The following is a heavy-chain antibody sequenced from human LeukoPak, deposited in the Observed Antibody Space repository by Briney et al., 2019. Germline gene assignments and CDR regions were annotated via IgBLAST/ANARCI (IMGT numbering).Heavy chain of an antibody. CDR3: ARRSAAKDAFDI. Sequence: GGSLRLSCAASGFTFSSYWMHWVRQAPGKGLVWVSRINSDGSSTSYADSVKGRFTISRDNAKNTLYLQMNSLRAEDTAVYYCARRSAAKDAFDIWGQGTKVTVSS. J-gene: IGHJ3*02. CDR1: GFTFSSYW. CDR2: INSDGSST. V-gene: IGHV3-74*01. D-gene: IGHD6-25*01.